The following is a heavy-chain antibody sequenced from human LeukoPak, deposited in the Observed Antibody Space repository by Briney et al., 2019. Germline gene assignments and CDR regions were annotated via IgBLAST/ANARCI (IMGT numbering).Heavy chain of an antibody. J-gene: IGHJ4*02. CDR2: ISSSSYI. D-gene: IGHD3-3*01. Sequence: GGSLRLSCAASGFTFSSYSMNWVRQAPGKGLEWVSSISSSSYIYYADSVKGRFTISRDNAKNSLYLQMSSLRVEDTAVYYCATELRFLEWFDWGQGTLVTVSS. V-gene: IGHV3-21*01. CDR1: GFTFSSYS. CDR3: ATELRFLEWFD.